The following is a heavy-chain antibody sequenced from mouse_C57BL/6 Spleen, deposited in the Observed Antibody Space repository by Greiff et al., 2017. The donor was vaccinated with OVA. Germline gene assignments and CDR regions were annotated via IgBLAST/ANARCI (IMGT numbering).Heavy chain of an antibody. CDR1: GFTFSNYW. V-gene: IGHV6-3*01. J-gene: IGHJ3*01. Sequence: EVKLVESGGGLVQPGGSMKLSCVASGFTFSNYWMNWVRQSPEKGLEWVAQIRLKSDNYATHYAESVKGRFTISRDDSKSSVYLQMNNLRAEDTGIYYCTRSSGYGGSWFAYWGQGTLVTVSA. CDR3: TRSSGYGGSWFAY. CDR2: IRLKSDNYAT. D-gene: IGHD3-2*02.